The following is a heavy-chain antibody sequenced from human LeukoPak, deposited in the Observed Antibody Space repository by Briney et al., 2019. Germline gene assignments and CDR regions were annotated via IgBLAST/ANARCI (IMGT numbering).Heavy chain of an antibody. V-gene: IGHV1-2*02. D-gene: IGHD5-24*01. Sequence: GASVKVSCKASGYTFTGYYMHWVRLAPGQGLEWMGWINPNSGGTNYAQKFQGRVTMTRDTSISTAYMELSRLRSDDTAVYYCAREDGGYNRGGGYWGQGTLVTVSS. CDR3: AREDGGYNRGGGY. CDR1: GYTFTGYY. J-gene: IGHJ4*02. CDR2: INPNSGGT.